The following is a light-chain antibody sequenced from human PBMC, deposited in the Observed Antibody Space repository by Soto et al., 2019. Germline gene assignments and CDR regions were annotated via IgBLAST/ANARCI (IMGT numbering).Light chain of an antibody. CDR3: SSYAGSDNWV. CDR2: GVS. J-gene: IGLJ2*01. Sequence: QSALTQPPSASGSLGQSVTISCTGTSSDVGGYNYVSWYQQHPGKAPKLMISGVSERPSGVPDRFSGSKSGNTASLTVSGXQXXXXADYYCSSYAGSDNWVFGGGTKLTV. CDR1: SSDVGGYNY. V-gene: IGLV2-8*01.